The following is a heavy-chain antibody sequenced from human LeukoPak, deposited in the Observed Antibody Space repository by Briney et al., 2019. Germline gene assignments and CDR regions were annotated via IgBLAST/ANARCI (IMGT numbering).Heavy chain of an antibody. V-gene: IGHV3-11*01. CDR1: GFTFSDYY. J-gene: IGHJ4*02. D-gene: IGHD6-6*01. Sequence: GGSLRLSCAASGFTFSDYYMSWIRQAPGKGLEWVSYISSSGSTIYYADSVKGRFTISRDNAKNSLYLQMNSLRAEDTAVYYCAKEPFGESGWSIAEGGYFDYWGQGTLVTVSS. CDR3: AKEPFGESGWSIAEGGYFDY. CDR2: ISSSGSTI.